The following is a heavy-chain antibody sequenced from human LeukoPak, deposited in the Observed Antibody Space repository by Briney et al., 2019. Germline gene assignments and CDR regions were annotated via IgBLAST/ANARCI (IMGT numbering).Heavy chain of an antibody. CDR1: GFTFSSYA. CDR3: AKGPEYYYDSSGSAFDI. V-gene: IGHV3-23*01. D-gene: IGHD3-22*01. CDR2: ISGSGGST. Sequence: GGSLRLSCAASGFTFSSYAMSWVRQAPGKGLEWVSAISGSGGSTYYADSVKGRFTISRDNSKNTLYLQMNSLRAEDTAVYYCAKGPEYYYDSSGSAFDIWGQGTMVTVSS. J-gene: IGHJ3*02.